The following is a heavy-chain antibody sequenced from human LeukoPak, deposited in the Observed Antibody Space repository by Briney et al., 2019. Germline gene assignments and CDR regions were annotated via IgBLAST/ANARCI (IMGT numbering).Heavy chain of an antibody. CDR3: ASMGERYHAAFDI. J-gene: IGHJ3*02. Sequence: PSETLSLTCAVSGGSISSGGYSWSWIRQPPGKGLEWIGYIYHSGSTYYNPSLKSRVTISVDRSKNQFSLKLSSVTAADTAVYYCASMGERYHAAFDIWGQGTMVTVSS. V-gene: IGHV4-30-2*02. CDR1: GGSISSGGYS. D-gene: IGHD1-1*01. CDR2: IYHSGST.